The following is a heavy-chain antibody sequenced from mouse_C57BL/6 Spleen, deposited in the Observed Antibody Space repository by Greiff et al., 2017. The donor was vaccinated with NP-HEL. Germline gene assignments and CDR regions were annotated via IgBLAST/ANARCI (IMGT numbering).Heavy chain of an antibody. J-gene: IGHJ4*01. CDR3: ARGGITTVVERAYYYAMDY. D-gene: IGHD1-1*01. Sequence: QVQLQQPGAELVKPGASVKLSCKASGYTFTSYWMHWVKQRPGQGLEWIGMIHPNSGSTNYNEKFKSKATLTVDKSSSTAYMQLSSLTSEDSAVYYCARGGITTVVERAYYYAMDYWGQGTSVTVSS. CDR1: GYTFTSYW. V-gene: IGHV1-64*01. CDR2: IHPNSGST.